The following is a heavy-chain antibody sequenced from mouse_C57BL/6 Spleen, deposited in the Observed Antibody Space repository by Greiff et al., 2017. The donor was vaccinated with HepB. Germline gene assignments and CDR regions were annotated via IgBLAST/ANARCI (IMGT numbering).Heavy chain of an antibody. D-gene: IGHD1-1*02. Sequence: EVQLQQSGAELVRPGASVKLSCTASGFNIKDDYMHWVKQRPEQGLEWIGWIDPENGDTEYASKFQGKATITADTSSNTAYLQLSSLTSEDTAVYYCTRGGPYYFDYWGQGTTLTVAS. CDR1: GFNIKDDY. CDR2: IDPENGDT. V-gene: IGHV14-4*01. J-gene: IGHJ2*01. CDR3: TRGGPYYFDY.